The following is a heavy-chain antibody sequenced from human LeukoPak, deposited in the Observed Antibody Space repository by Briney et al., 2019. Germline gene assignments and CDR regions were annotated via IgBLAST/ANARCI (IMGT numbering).Heavy chain of an antibody. CDR2: IHHRRST. D-gene: IGHD5-24*01. V-gene: IGHV4-34*01. J-gene: IGHJ4*02. CDR1: GGSFSGYY. CDR3: ARSRGWLQSHPLGY. Sequence: SETLSLTCAVYGGSFSGYYWSWIRQPPGKGLECIGEIHHRRSTNYNPSVKSQVTLSLDTSKNQFSLKLSSVTAADKAVYYCARSRGWLQSHPLGYWGQGTLVTVSS.